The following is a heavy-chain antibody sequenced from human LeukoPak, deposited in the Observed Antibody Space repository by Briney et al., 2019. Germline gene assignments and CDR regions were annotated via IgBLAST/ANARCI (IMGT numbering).Heavy chain of an antibody. J-gene: IGHJ4*02. V-gene: IGHV4-38-2*02. D-gene: IGHD1-26*01. CDR1: SYSISRGYY. CDR2: IYHSGST. CDR3: ASDDSGSYYY. Sequence: SETLSLTCTVSSYSISRGYYWGWIRQPPGKGLEWIGSIYHSGSTYYNPSLKSRVTISVDTSKNQFSLKLSSVTAADTAVYYCASDDSGSYYYWGQGTLVTVSS.